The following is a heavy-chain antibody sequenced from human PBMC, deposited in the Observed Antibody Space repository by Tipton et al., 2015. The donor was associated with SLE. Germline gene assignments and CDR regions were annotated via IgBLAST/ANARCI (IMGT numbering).Heavy chain of an antibody. CDR1: GGSLSSYY. D-gene: IGHD3-22*01. J-gene: IGHJ4*02. CDR3: ARQRVDNYYDSSGYYRGHFDY. V-gene: IGHV4-4*07. CDR2: IYTSGST. Sequence: TLSLTCTVSGGSLSSYYWSWIRQPAGKGLEWIGRIYTSGSTNYNPPLKSRVTMSVDTSKNQFSLKLSSVTAADTAVYYCARQRVDNYYDSSGYYRGHFDYWGQGTLVTVSS.